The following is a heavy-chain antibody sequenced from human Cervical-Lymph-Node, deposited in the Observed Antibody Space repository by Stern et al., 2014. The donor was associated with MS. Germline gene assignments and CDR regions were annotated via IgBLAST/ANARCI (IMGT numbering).Heavy chain of an antibody. D-gene: IGHD2-21*02. CDR1: GASMTTGSYY. Sequence: QVQLQESGPGLVKPSQTLSLTCTVSGASMTTGSYYWNWIRQPAGKGVEWIGQIYTSGSDSYHPSLKNRLSMSVDTSKNNFPLILSSVPAADTAVYYCARGDRRLRAFDLWGQGTMVTVSS. J-gene: IGHJ3*01. CDR2: IYTSGSD. CDR3: ARGDRRLRAFDL. V-gene: IGHV4-61*02.